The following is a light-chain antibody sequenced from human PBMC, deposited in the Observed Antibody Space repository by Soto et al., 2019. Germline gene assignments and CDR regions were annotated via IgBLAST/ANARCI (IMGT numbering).Light chain of an antibody. J-gene: IGKJ4*01. CDR3: QQRSFLT. Sequence: EIVLTQSPATLSLSPGERATLSCRASQSVSSYLAWYQQKPGQAPRLLIYDASNRATGIPARFSGSGSGTDFTLTISSLEPEDFAVYYCQQRSFLTFGGGTKVEIK. V-gene: IGKV3-11*01. CDR1: QSVSSY. CDR2: DAS.